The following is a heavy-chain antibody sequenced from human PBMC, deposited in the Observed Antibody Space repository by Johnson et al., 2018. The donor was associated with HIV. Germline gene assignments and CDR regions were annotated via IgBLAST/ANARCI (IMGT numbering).Heavy chain of an antibody. CDR2: FYSGGST. Sequence: VQLVESGGGLIQPGGSLRLSCAASGFTVSSNYMSWVRQAPGKGLEWVSVFYSGGSTYYADSVKGRFTISRDNAKNYLYLQMNSLRAEDTALDYCARWVTTPTRRALDIWGQGTMVTVSS. V-gene: IGHV3-53*01. D-gene: IGHD1-1*01. CDR1: GFTVSSNY. CDR3: ARWVTTPTRRALDI. J-gene: IGHJ3*02.